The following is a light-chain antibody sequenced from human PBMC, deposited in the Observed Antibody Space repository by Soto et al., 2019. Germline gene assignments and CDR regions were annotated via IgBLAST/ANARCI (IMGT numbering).Light chain of an antibody. J-gene: IGLJ3*02. V-gene: IGLV2-11*01. Sequence: QSVLTQPRSVSGSPGQSVTISCTGTSSDVGGYNYVSWYQQHPGKAPKLMIYDVSKRPSGVPDRFFGSKPGNTASLTISGLQAEDEADYYCCSYAGDYTWVFGGGTKLTVL. CDR3: CSYAGDYTWV. CDR1: SSDVGGYNY. CDR2: DVS.